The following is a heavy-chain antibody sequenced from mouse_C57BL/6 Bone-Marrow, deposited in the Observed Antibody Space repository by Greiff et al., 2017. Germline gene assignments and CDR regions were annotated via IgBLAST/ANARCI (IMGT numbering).Heavy chain of an antibody. Sequence: EVQLQESVAELVRPGASVKLSCTASGFNIKNTYMHWVKQRPEQGLEWIGRIDPANGNTKYAPKFQGKATITADPSSNTAYLQLSSLTSEDTAVXFYARTTYHWSHFDYWGQGTTLTVSS. CDR2: IDPANGNT. D-gene: IGHD5-5*01. J-gene: IGHJ2*01. CDR1: GFNIKNTY. CDR3: ARTTYHWSHFDY. V-gene: IGHV14-3*01.